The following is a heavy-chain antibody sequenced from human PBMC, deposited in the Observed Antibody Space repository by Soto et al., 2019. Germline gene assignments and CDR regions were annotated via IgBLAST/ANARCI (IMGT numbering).Heavy chain of an antibody. V-gene: IGHV3-48*02. CDR1: GLTFCSYS. CDR3: ARDLSVAGTNYYYGMVV. Sequence: PGGSLRLSCAASGLTFCSYSMSWVCQAPGKGLEWVSYISSSSSTIYYAGSVKGRFTISRDNVKNSLYLQMNSLRDEDTAVYYCARDLSVAGTNYYYGMVVWGQGTTVTVAS. J-gene: IGHJ6*02. CDR2: ISSSSSTI. D-gene: IGHD6-19*01.